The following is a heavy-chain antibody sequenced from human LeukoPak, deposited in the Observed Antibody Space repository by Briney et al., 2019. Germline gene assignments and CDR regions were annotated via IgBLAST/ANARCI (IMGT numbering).Heavy chain of an antibody. CDR1: GFIVSSSY. CDR2: IFSVGST. V-gene: IGHV3-53*01. Sequence: GGALRLSCTASGFIVSSSYMSWVRQAPGKGLEWVSTIFSVGSTYHADSAKGRYTISRDNSKSTLWLQMNSLRAEDTAVYYCAATSMSYYYMDVWGTGTTVTVSS. D-gene: IGHD1/OR15-1a*01. J-gene: IGHJ6*03. CDR3: AATSMSYYYMDV.